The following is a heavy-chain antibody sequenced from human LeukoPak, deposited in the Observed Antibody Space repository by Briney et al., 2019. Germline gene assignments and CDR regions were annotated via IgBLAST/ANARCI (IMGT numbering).Heavy chain of an antibody. CDR1: GYTLTELS. CDR3: ARAFRGSGYYSVFGY. D-gene: IGHD3-22*01. J-gene: IGHJ4*02. CDR2: FDPEDGET. Sequence: ASVKVSCKVSGYTLTELSMHWVRQAPGKGLEWMGGFDPEDGETIYAQKFQGRVTMTEDTSTDTAYMELSSLRSEDTAVYYCARAFRGSGYYSVFGYWGQGTLVTVSS. V-gene: IGHV1-24*01.